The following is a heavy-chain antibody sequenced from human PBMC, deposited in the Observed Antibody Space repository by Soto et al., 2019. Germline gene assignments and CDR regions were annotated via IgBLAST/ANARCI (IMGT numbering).Heavy chain of an antibody. V-gene: IGHV3-30*03. CDR1: GFTFSSYG. CDR2: ISYDGSNK. CDR3: ATEGDGSSFDS. J-gene: IGHJ4*02. D-gene: IGHD3-16*01. Sequence: QVQLVESGGGVVQPGRSLRLSCAASGFTFSSYGMHWVRQAPGKGLEWVAVISYDGSNKYYADSVKGRFTISRDNSKNTLDLEMNSLGGEDTAVYYCATEGDGSSFDSWGQGTLVTVSS.